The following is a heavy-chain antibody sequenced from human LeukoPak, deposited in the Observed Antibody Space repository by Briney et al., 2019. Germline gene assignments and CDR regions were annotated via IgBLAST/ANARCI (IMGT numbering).Heavy chain of an antibody. CDR3: ARHEGGAGVLRFDP. V-gene: IGHV4-59*08. J-gene: IGHJ5*02. D-gene: IGHD3-3*01. Sequence: SETLSLTCTVSGGSISSIFWSWIRQPPGKGLEWIGYVYSTGSTNYNPSLKSRVTILVDTSKNQFSLKLTSVTAADTALYYCARHEGGAGVLRFDPWGQGTLVTASS. CDR2: VYSTGST. CDR1: GGSISSIF.